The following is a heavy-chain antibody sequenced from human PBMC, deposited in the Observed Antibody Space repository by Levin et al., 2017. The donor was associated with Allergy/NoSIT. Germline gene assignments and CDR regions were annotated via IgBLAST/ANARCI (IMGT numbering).Heavy chain of an antibody. Sequence: ASVKVSCKASGYTFNNYDINWVRQATGQGLEWLGWMNPSSGKTGYAQKFQGRVTMTRDTSISTAYLELSRLTSDDTAVYSFARNETMVSRYYGLDVWGQGTTVTVSS. CDR2: MNPSSGKT. CDR1: GYTFNNYD. D-gene: IGHD1-1*01. CDR3: ARNETMVSRYYGLDV. V-gene: IGHV1-8*01. J-gene: IGHJ6*02.